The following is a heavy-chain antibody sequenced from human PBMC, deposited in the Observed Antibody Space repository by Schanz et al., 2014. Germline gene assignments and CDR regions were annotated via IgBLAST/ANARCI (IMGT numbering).Heavy chain of an antibody. V-gene: IGHV4-59*08. J-gene: IGHJ5*02. CDR2: IYYTGTT. D-gene: IGHD1-26*01. Sequence: QVQLQVSGPGVVKPSETLSLTCTVSGGSISTYYWSWIRQSPGKGLEWIGYIYYTGTTNYNPSLKSRVTISVDTSKTKFSLSLSSVTAADTAVYYCARLGSPHCATSDCHHDWFGPWGQGTLVTVSS. CDR3: ARLGSPHCATSDCHHDWFGP. CDR1: GGSISTYY.